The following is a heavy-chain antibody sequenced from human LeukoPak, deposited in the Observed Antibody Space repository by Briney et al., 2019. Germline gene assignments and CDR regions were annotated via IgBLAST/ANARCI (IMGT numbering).Heavy chain of an antibody. V-gene: IGHV1-46*01. Sequence: ASVKVSCKASGYTFTNFYMHWVRQAPGQGPEWMGRIDPSGGSTNYAQKFQGRVTMTTDTSTSTAYMELSSLRSEDTAVYYCATIGRRPSDAFDIWGRGTVVTVSS. CDR2: IDPSGGST. CDR3: ATIGRRPSDAFDI. J-gene: IGHJ3*02. CDR1: GYTFTNFY. D-gene: IGHD1-1*01.